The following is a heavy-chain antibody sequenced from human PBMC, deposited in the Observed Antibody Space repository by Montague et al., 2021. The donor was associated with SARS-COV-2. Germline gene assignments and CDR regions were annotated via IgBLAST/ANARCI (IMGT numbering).Heavy chain of an antibody. Sequence: SETLSLTCSVSGCTISNYFWSWIRPTPGKGLEWIGYIYNGGSIDYNPSLKSRVTISVDTSKNQFSLKLSSVTAADTAVYYCARYLNYRDYGGDDYWGQGTLVTVSS. CDR3: ARYLNYRDYGGDDY. J-gene: IGHJ4*02. D-gene: IGHD4-17*01. CDR2: IYNGGSI. CDR1: GCTISNYF. V-gene: IGHV4-59*08.